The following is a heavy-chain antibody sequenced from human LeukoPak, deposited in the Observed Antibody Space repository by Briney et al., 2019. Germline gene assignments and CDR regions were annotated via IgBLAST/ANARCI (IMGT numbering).Heavy chain of an antibody. CDR2: GYYSGST. V-gene: IGHV4-39*01. CDR3: ARQRSVAGQDYFDY. Sequence: PSETLSLTCTVSGGSISSSTYYWGWIRQPPGKGLEWIGSGYYSGSTYYNPSLKSRVTISVDTSKNQFSLKLSSVTAADTALYYCARQRSVAGQDYFDYWGQGTLVTVSS. CDR1: GGSISSSTYY. D-gene: IGHD6-19*01. J-gene: IGHJ4*02.